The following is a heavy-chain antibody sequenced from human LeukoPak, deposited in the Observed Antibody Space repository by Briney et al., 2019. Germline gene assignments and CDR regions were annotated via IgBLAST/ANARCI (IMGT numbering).Heavy chain of an antibody. D-gene: IGHD7-27*01. CDR1: GFTFSTYT. CDR2: IGNNGGGI. J-gene: IGHJ6*02. CDR3: AIDPNWGTHS. V-gene: IGHV3-23*01. Sequence: GGSLRLSCAASGFTFSTYTMYWVRHPPGKRLEWVSIIGNNGGGIHYADSVKGRFTISRDNFKNALYLQMNSLRVEDTAVYYCAIDPNWGTHSWGQGTTVTVSS.